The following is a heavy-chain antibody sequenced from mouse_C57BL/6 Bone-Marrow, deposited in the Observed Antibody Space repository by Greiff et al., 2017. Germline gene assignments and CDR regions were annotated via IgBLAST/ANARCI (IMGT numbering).Heavy chain of an antibody. CDR3: ARSRYWASWFAY. Sequence: QVQLQQSGAELVRPGTSVTVSCKASGYAFTNYLIEWVKQRPGQGLEWIGVINPGCGGTNYNEKFKGKATLTADKSSSTANVQLSIRTSADSAVYFCARSRYWASWFAYWGQGTLVTVSA. J-gene: IGHJ3*01. D-gene: IGHD2-14*01. CDR2: INPGCGGT. V-gene: IGHV1-54*01. CDR1: GYAFTNYL.